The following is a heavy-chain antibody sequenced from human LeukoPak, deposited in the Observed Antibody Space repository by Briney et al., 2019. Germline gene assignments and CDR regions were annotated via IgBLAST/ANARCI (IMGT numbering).Heavy chain of an antibody. CDR1: GRSINSYY. CDR2: IYDSGST. Sequence: SETLSLTCTVSGRSINSYYWSWIRQPPGKGLEWIGYIYDSGSTNYNPSLKSRVTISVDTSKNQFSLKLSSVTAADTAVYYCACLTTADAFDIWGQGTMVTVSS. J-gene: IGHJ3*02. V-gene: IGHV4-59*01. D-gene: IGHD3-22*01. CDR3: ACLTTADAFDI.